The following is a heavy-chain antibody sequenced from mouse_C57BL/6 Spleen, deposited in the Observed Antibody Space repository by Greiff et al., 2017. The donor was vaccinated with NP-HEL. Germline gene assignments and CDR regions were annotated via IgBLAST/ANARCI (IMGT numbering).Heavy chain of an antibody. D-gene: IGHD1-1*01. CDR1: GYSITSGYY. Sequence: ESGPGLVKPSQSLSLTCSVTGYSITSGYYWNWIRQFPGNKLEWMGYISYDGSNNYNPSLKNRISITRDTSKNQFFLKLNSVTTEDTATYYCARERDYGSSPWFAYWGQGTLVTVSA. V-gene: IGHV3-6*01. J-gene: IGHJ3*01. CDR3: ARERDYGSSPWFAY. CDR2: ISYDGSN.